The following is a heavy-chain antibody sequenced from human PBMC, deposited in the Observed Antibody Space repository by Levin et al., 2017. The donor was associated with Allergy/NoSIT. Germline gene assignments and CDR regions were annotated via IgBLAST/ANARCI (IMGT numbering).Heavy chain of an antibody. CDR3: ARVYMLSGDGVTEIDY. J-gene: IGHJ4*02. V-gene: IGHV1-18*01. D-gene: IGHD1-26*01. CDR2: ISAYNGNT. Sequence: GASVKVSCKASGYTFTSYGISWVRQAPGQGLEWMGWISAYNGNTNYAQKLQGRVTMTTDTSTSTAYMELRSLRSDDTAVYYCARVYMLSGDGVTEIDYWGQGTLVTVSS. CDR1: GYTFTSYG.